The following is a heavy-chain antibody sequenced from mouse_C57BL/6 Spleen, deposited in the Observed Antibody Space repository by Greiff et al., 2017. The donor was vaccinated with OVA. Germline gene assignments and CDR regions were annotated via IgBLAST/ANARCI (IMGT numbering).Heavy chain of an antibody. CDR1: GYSFTSYY. Sequence: QVQLQQSGPELVKPGASVKISCKASGYSFTSYYIHWVKQRPGQGLEWIGWIYPGSGNTKYHEKFKGKATLTADTSSSTAYMQLSSLTSEDSAVYYCARWGAYYYGDYAMDYWGQGTSVTVSS. CDR3: ARWGAYYYGDYAMDY. D-gene: IGHD1-1*01. V-gene: IGHV1-66*01. CDR2: IYPGSGNT. J-gene: IGHJ4*01.